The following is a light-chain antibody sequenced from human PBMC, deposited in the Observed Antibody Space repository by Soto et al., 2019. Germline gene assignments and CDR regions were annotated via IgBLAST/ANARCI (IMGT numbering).Light chain of an antibody. V-gene: IGKV1-39*01. CDR3: QQSDSTPRT. CDR2: DAS. J-gene: IGKJ1*01. Sequence: DLQVTQSPSSLSASIGDRVTITCRASQSIGNYLNWYQQKQGKAPKLLIYDASSLQSGVPSRFSGSGSGTDFTLTISSLQPEDFATYYCQQSDSTPRTFGQGTKVDVK. CDR1: QSIGNY.